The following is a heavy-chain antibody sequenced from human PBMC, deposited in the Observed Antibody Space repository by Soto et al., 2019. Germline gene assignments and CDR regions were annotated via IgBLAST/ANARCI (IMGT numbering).Heavy chain of an antibody. CDR1: GFTFSNYA. D-gene: IGHD6-19*01. J-gene: IGHJ4*02. V-gene: IGHV3-23*01. CDR3: PKGESAVEEY. CDR2: ISGSGGST. Sequence: RGSLRLLCAASGFTFSNYAMRWVRQAPWKGLEWVSAISGSGGSTYYADCGKGRFTISRDNTKNTLYLQMNSLRAEDTAVYYCPKGESAVEEYWGQGTLVSVSS.